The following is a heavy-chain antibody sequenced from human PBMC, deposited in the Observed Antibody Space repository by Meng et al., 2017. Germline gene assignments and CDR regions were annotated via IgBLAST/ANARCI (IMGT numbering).Heavy chain of an antibody. Sequence: GRGSVKPSGTLSLTCAVYGGSFSGYYWSWIRQPPGKGLEWIGEINHSGSTNYNPSLKSRVTISVDTSKNQFSLKLSSVTAADTAVYYCARVGSFLRDYWGQGTLVTVSS. CDR3: ARVGSFLRDY. D-gene: IGHD2/OR15-2a*01. V-gene: IGHV4-34*01. J-gene: IGHJ4*02. CDR2: INHSGST. CDR1: GGSFSGYY.